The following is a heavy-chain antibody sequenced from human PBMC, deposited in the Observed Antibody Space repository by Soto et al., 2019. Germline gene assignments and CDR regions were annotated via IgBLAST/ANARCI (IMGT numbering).Heavy chain of an antibody. CDR2: IYYSGST. J-gene: IGHJ4*02. D-gene: IGHD4-17*01. Sequence: LETLSLNCTVSRACLSCSYWWCVAQSSEKGLEWIGYIYYSGSTNYNPSLKNRVTISVDTSKNQFSLKLSSVTAADTAVYYCARRYGASFDYWGQGTLVTVSS. CDR3: ARRYGASFDY. V-gene: IGHV4-59*01. CDR1: RACLSCSY.